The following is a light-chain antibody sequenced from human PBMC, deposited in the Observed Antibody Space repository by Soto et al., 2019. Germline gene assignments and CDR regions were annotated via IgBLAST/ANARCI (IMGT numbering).Light chain of an antibody. J-gene: IGLJ2*01. Sequence: QPALTQPASVSGSPGQSITISCTGTSSDVGSYNLVSWYQQHAGKAPKLMIYEGSKRPSGVSNRFSGSKSGNTASLTISGLQAEDEADYYCCSYAGSSRVFGGGTKLTVL. CDR3: CSYAGSSRV. CDR2: EGS. V-gene: IGLV2-23*01. CDR1: SSDVGSYNL.